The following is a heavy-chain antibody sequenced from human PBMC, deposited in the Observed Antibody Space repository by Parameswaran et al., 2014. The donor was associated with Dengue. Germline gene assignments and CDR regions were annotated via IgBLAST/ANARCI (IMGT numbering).Heavy chain of an antibody. D-gene: IGHD3-3*01. J-gene: IGHJ6*02. Sequence: RWIRQPPGKGLEWVSAISGSGGSTYYADSVKGRFTISRDNSKNTLYLQMNSLRAEDTAVYYCAKDGGLGGYYIYYYYYGMDVWGQGTTVTVSS. V-gene: IGHV3-23*01. CDR2: ISGSGGST. CDR3: AKDGGLGGYYIYYYYYGMDV.